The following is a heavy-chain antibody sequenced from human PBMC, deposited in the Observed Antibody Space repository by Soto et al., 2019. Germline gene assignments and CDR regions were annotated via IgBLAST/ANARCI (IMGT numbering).Heavy chain of an antibody. CDR2: ISSSSSYI. CDR3: ARDRSSSSYFDL. J-gene: IGHJ2*01. D-gene: IGHD6-6*01. Sequence: EVQLVESGGGLVKPGGSLRLSCAASGFTFSSYSMNWVRQAPGKGLEWVSSISSSSSYIYYADSVKGRFTISRDNAKNSLYRQMNSLRAEDTAVYYCARDRSSSSYFDLWGRGTLVTVSS. CDR1: GFTFSSYS. V-gene: IGHV3-21*01.